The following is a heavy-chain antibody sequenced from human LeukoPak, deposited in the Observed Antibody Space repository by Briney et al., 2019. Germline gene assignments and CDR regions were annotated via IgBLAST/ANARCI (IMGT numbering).Heavy chain of an antibody. CDR1: AGSASSYY. V-gene: IGHV4-4*07. Sequence: SETLSLTCTVSAGSASSYYWSWIRQPAGKGLEWIGRIYSSGSTNYNPSLKSRVTMSVDTSKNQFSLKLSSVTAADTAVYYCTRDLSILESGHYMDVWGKGTTVTVSS. D-gene: IGHD2-15*01. J-gene: IGHJ6*03. CDR3: TRDLSILESGHYMDV. CDR2: IYSSGST.